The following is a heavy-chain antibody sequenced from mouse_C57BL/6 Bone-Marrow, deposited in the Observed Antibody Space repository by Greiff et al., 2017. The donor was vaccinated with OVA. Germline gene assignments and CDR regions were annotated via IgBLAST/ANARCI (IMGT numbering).Heavy chain of an antibody. CDR1: GFTFSDYG. CDR2: ISSGSSTI. J-gene: IGHJ4*01. V-gene: IGHV5-17*01. CDR3: ASGYYGSSRAMDY. D-gene: IGHD1-1*01. Sequence: EVNLVESGGGLVKPGGSLKLSCAASGFTFSDYGMHWVRQAPEKGLEWVAYISSGSSTIYYADTVKGRFTISRDNAKNTLFLQMTSLRSEDTAMYYCASGYYGSSRAMDYWGQGTSVTVSS.